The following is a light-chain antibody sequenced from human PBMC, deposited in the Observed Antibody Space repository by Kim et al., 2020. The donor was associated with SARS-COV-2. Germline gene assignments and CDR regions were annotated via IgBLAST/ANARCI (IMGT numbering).Light chain of an antibody. V-gene: IGKV1-12*02. CDR2: SAS. Sequence: SASGGDRVTVSCRASQDVGGWLAWYQQRPGSGPTPLIYSASTLDRGVPSRFSGSGSATDFTLTISSLHPEDVATYYCLQTVNFPYTFGQGTKLEI. J-gene: IGKJ2*01. CDR1: QDVGGW. CDR3: LQTVNFPYT.